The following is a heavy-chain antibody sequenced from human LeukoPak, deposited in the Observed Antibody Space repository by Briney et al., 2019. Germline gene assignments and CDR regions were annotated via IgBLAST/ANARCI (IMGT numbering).Heavy chain of an antibody. J-gene: IGHJ4*02. V-gene: IGHV1-2*06. CDR1: GYTFTGYY. D-gene: IGHD6-13*01. CDR3: ARDPSSSWTYYFDY. CDR2: INPNSGGT. Sequence: ASVKVSCKSSGYTFTGYYMHWVRQAPGHGLKWMRRINPNSGGTNYAQKFQGRVTMTRDTSISTTYMELSRLRSDDTAVYYCARDPSSSWTYYFDYWGQGTLVTVSS.